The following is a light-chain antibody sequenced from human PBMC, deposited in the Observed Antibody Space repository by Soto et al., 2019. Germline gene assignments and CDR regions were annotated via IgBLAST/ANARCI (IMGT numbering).Light chain of an antibody. CDR1: QDISNY. CDR2: DAS. CDR3: QQYNNLHS. V-gene: IGKV1-33*01. Sequence: DSPMTQYPSSLSASVGYRFTITCQASQDISNYLNWYQQKPGKAPKLLIYDASNLEIGVPSRFSGSGSGTDFSLTINRLQTEDVATYVCQQYNNLHSFGPGTKVDIK. J-gene: IGKJ3*01.